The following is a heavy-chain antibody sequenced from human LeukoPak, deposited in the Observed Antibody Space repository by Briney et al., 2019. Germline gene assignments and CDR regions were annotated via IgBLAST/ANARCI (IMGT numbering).Heavy chain of an antibody. CDR2: INHSGST. D-gene: IGHD2-2*01. J-gene: IGHJ4*02. CDR1: GGSFSGYY. Sequence: SETLSLTCAVYGGSFSGYYWSWLRQPPGKGLEWIGEINHSGSTNYNPSLKSRVTLSVDTSKNQFSLKLSSVTAADTAVYYCARLRYCSSTSCLLFDYWGQGTLVTVSS. CDR3: ARLRYCSSTSCLLFDY. V-gene: IGHV4-34*01.